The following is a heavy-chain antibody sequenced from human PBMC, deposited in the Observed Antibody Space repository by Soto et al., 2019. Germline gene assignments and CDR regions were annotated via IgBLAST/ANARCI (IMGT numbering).Heavy chain of an antibody. CDR3: AREDNWNYGGYFDY. V-gene: IGHV3-33*01. Sequence: QVQLVESGGGVVQPGRSLRLSCAASGFTFSSYAMHWVRQAPGKGLEWVAVIWYDGSNKYYADSVKGRFTISRDNSKNTLYLQMNSLRAEDTAVYYCAREDNWNYGGYFDYWGQGPLVTVSS. D-gene: IGHD1-7*01. CDR1: GFTFSSYA. J-gene: IGHJ4*02. CDR2: IWYDGSNK.